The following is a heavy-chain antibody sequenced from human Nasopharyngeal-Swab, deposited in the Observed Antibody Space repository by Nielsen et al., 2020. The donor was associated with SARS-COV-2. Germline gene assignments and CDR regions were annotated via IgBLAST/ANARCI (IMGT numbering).Heavy chain of an antibody. CDR1: GFTFDDYA. Sequence: SLKISCAASGFTFDDYAMHWVRQAPGKGPEWVSGILRESGTIGYADSVKGRFTISRDNAKNSLYLQMNSLRAEDTAVYYCARMGATIFGVTDRFDPWGQGTLVTVSS. V-gene: IGHV3-9*01. CDR3: ARMGATIFGVTDRFDP. D-gene: IGHD3-3*01. J-gene: IGHJ5*02. CDR2: ILRESGTI.